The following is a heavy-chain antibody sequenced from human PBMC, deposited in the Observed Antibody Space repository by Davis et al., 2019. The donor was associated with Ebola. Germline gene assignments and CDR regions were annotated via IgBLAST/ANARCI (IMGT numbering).Heavy chain of an antibody. V-gene: IGHV3-13*01. CDR1: GFIFSRYD. Sequence: GESLKISCAASGFIFSRYDMQWVRQVTGKGLEWVSTIGTAGDTYYPGSVKSRFTISREDAKNSLYLQMNSLRAGDTALYYCARVGVPTGELDYWGQGTLVTVSS. CDR3: ARVGVPTGELDY. CDR2: IGTAGDT. J-gene: IGHJ4*02. D-gene: IGHD1-26*01.